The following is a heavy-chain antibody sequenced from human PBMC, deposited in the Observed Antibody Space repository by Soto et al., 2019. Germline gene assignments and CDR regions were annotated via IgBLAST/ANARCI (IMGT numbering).Heavy chain of an antibody. V-gene: IGHV3-21*01. D-gene: IGHD6-13*01. J-gene: IGHJ4*02. CDR1: GFTFSSYS. Sequence: PGGSLRLSCAASGFTFSSYSMNWVRQAQGKGLEWVSSISSSSSYIYYADSVKGRFTVSRDNAKNSLYLQMNSLRAEDTAVYYCAREAGYSSSWQNNDYWGQGTLVTVSS. CDR2: ISSSSSYI. CDR3: AREAGYSSSWQNNDY.